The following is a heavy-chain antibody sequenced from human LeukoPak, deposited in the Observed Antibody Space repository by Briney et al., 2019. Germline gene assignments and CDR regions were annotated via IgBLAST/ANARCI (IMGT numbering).Heavy chain of an antibody. Sequence: SETLSLTCTVSGVSINKYYWSWIRQPPGKGLEWIGYIYYSGTTNYNPSLKSRVTISVDTSKNQFSLKLNSVTAADTAVYYCARLRYFDWLLQFDYWGQGTLVTVSS. V-gene: IGHV4-59*08. D-gene: IGHD3-9*01. CDR1: GVSINKYY. CDR2: IYYSGTT. CDR3: ARLRYFDWLLQFDY. J-gene: IGHJ4*02.